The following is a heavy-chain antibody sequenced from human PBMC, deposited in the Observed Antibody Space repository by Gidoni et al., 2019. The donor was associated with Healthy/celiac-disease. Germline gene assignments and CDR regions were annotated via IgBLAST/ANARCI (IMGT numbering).Heavy chain of an antibody. J-gene: IGHJ4*02. CDR3: ARFGGSSARYFDY. CDR1: GGSISSYY. D-gene: IGHD3-10*01. Sequence: QVQLQESGPGLVKPTETLSLTCTVSGGSISSYYWGWIRQPAGKGLEWIGRIYTSGSTNYNPSLRGRVTMSVDTSKNQFSLKLSSVTAADTAVYYCARFGGSSARYFDYWGQGTLVTVSS. V-gene: IGHV4-4*07. CDR2: IYTSGST.